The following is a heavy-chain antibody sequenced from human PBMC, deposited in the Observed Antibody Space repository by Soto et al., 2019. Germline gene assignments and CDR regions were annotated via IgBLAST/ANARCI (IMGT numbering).Heavy chain of an antibody. V-gene: IGHV4-4*02. CDR1: GGSISSSNW. D-gene: IGHD3-10*01. Sequence: QVQLQESGPGLVKPSGTLSLTCAVSGGSISSSNWWSWVRQPPGKGLEWIGEIYHSGSTNYNSSLKSRVTISVDKSKNQFSLKLSSVTAADTAVYYCARDPITMVRGVAFDYWGQGTLVTVSS. CDR3: ARDPITMVRGVAFDY. J-gene: IGHJ4*02. CDR2: IYHSGST.